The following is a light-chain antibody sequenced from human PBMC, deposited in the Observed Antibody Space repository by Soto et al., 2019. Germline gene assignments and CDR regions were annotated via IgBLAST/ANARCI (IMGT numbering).Light chain of an antibody. CDR3: QQYSSWPFT. CDR2: GAS. V-gene: IGKV3-15*01. J-gene: IGKJ3*01. CDR1: QGVSRK. Sequence: DIVMTQSPATLSVAPGERVTFSCRASQGVSRKLAWYQHKPGQAPRLLISGASTGATGIPARFSGSGSGTEFTLTISSLQSEDCAIYYCQQYSSWPFTFGPGTKVAIE.